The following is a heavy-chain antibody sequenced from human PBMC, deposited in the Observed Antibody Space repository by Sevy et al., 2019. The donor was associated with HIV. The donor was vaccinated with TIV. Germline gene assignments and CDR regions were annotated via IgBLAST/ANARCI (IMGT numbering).Heavy chain of an antibody. CDR1: GFTFSSYG. J-gene: IGHJ4*02. V-gene: IGHV3-30*18. CDR3: AKDRGMGAAAGLFDY. Sequence: GGSLRLSCAASGFTFSSYGMHWVRQAPDKGLEWVAVISYDGSNKYYADSVKGRFTISRDNSKNTLYLQMNSLRAEDTAVYYCAKDRGMGAAAGLFDYWGQGTLVTVSS. CDR2: ISYDGSNK. D-gene: IGHD6-13*01.